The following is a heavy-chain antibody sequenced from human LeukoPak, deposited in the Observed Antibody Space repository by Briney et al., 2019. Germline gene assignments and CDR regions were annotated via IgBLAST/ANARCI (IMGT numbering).Heavy chain of an antibody. Sequence: SETLSLTRTVSGGSISSYYWSWIRQPPGKGLEWIGYIYYSGSTNYNPSLKSRVTISVDTSKNQFSLKLSSVTAADTAVYYCARGWMAAADYWGQGTLVTVSS. CDR2: IYYSGST. D-gene: IGHD6-13*01. CDR1: GGSISSYY. V-gene: IGHV4-59*01. J-gene: IGHJ4*02. CDR3: ARGWMAAADY.